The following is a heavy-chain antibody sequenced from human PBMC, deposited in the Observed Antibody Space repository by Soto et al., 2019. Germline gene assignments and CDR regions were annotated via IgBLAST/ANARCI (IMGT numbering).Heavy chain of an antibody. CDR1: GGSISSGGYY. V-gene: IGHV4-31*03. Sequence: QVQLQESGPGLVKPSQTLSLTCTVSGGSISSGGYYWSWIRQHPGKGLEWIGYIYYSGSTYYNPSLKSRVTISVDTSKNQFSMKLSSVTAADTAVYYCARDNGDYGGDFDYWGQGTLVTVSS. CDR3: ARDNGDYGGDFDY. CDR2: IYYSGST. J-gene: IGHJ4*02. D-gene: IGHD4-17*01.